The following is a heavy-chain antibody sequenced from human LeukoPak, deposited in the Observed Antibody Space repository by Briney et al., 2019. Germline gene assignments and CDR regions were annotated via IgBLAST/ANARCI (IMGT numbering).Heavy chain of an antibody. V-gene: IGHV3-23*01. CDR1: GFTFSSRA. CDR3: AKDSWDAFDI. Sequence: PGGSLRLSCAASGFTFSSRAMSWVRQAPGKGLEWVSTISGSGSSTYYADSVKGRFTISRDNSKSTLYLQMNSLRAEDTAVYYCAKDSWDAFDIWGQGTMVTVSS. J-gene: IGHJ3*02. CDR2: ISGSGSST.